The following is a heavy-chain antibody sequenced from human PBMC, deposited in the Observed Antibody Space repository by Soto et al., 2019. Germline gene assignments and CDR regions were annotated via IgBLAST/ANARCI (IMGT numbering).Heavy chain of an antibody. CDR3: ARDLRSGWYGSWFDP. J-gene: IGHJ5*02. Sequence: QVQLVESGGGVVQPGRSLRLSCAASGFTFSSYGMHWVRQAPGKGLEWVAVIWYDGSNNYYADSVKGRFTISRDNSKNTLYLQMNSLRAEDTAVYYCARDLRSGWYGSWFDPWGQGTLVTVSS. CDR2: IWYDGSNN. D-gene: IGHD6-19*01. CDR1: GFTFSSYG. V-gene: IGHV3-33*01.